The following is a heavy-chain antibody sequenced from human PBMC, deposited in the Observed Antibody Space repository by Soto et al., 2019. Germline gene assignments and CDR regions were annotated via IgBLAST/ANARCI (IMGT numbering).Heavy chain of an antibody. CDR2: ISAYNGDT. Sequence: ASVKVSCKASGYTFTNYGINWVRQAPGQGLEWMGWISAYNGDTNYAQKLQGRVTMTTDTSTSTAYMELRSLRSDDTAVYYCVRGPSGCGGEAETWGQGTMVTVSS. CDR1: GYTFTNYG. CDR3: VRGPSGCGGEAET. J-gene: IGHJ3*01. V-gene: IGHV1-18*04. D-gene: IGHD2-21*01.